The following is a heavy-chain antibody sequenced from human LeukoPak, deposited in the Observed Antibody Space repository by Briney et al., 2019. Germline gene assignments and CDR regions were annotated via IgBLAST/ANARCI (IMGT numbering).Heavy chain of an antibody. J-gene: IGHJ4*02. CDR1: GFTFSDYY. CDR3: ARHGKMATIPFDY. Sequence: GSLRLSCAASGFTFSDYYMSWIRQPPGKGLEWIGEINHSGSTNYNPSLKSRVTISVDTSKNQFSLKLRSVTAADTAVYYCARHGKMATIPFDYWGQGTLVTVSS. V-gene: IGHV4-34*01. CDR2: INHSGST. D-gene: IGHD5-24*01.